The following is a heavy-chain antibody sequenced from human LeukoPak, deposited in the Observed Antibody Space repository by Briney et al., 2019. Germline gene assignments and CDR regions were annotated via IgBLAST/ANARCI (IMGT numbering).Heavy chain of an antibody. D-gene: IGHD2-2*02. J-gene: IGHJ4*02. CDR1: GFTFSSYA. CDR3: ANAGFCSSTTCYNPFDH. CDR2: ITDSGFTT. Sequence: GGSLRLSCAASGFTFSSYAMSWVRQAPGKGLEWVSGITDSGFTTFYANSVKGRFTISRDNSKNTLYLQMNSLRAEDTAVYYCANAGFCSSTTCYNPFDHWGQGTLVTVSS. V-gene: IGHV3-23*01.